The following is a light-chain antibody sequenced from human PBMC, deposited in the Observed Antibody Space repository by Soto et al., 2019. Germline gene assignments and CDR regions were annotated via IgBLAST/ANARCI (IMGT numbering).Light chain of an antibody. CDR3: LLYYGGQLGV. V-gene: IGLV7-43*01. J-gene: IGLJ2*01. CDR1: TGAVTSGYY. CDR2: STN. Sequence: QTVVTQEPSLTVSPGGTVTLTCATSTGAVTSGYYPNWFQQKPGQAPRALIYSTNNKYSWTPARFSGSLLGGKAALTLSGVQPEAEADYSCLLYYGGQLGVFGGGTKLTVL.